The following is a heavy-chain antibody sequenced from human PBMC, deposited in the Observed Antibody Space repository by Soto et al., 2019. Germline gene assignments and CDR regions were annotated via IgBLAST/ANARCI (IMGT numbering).Heavy chain of an antibody. CDR2: MSPNSGAT. D-gene: IGHD1-1*01. CDR3: ARGVDAGVDV. Sequence: QVQLVQSGAEVTKPGASVKVSCRASGYTFTTYDINWVRQATGQGLEWMGWMSPNSGATGYAQKFQGRVTMTRDTPISTAYMELSNLRSEDTAIYYCARGVDAGVDVWGQGTTVTVSS. CDR1: GYTFTTYD. J-gene: IGHJ6*02. V-gene: IGHV1-8*01.